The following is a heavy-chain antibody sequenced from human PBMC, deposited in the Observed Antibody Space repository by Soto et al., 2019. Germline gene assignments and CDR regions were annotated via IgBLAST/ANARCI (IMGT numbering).Heavy chain of an antibody. Sequence: QVQLVQSGAEVKKPGSSVKVSCKASGGTFSSYAISWVRQAPGQGLEWMGGIIPIFGTANYAQKFQGRVTMTADESTSKAYMELSSLRSEDTAVYYCARGSNLVGEGAFDIWGQGTMVTVSS. D-gene: IGHD1-26*01. CDR1: GGTFSSYA. CDR2: IIPIFGTA. V-gene: IGHV1-69*12. CDR3: ARGSNLVGEGAFDI. J-gene: IGHJ3*02.